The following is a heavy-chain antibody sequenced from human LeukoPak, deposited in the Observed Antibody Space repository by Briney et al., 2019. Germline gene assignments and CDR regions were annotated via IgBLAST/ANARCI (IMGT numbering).Heavy chain of an antibody. V-gene: IGHV5-51*01. CDR2: IYPSDSGT. CDR1: GYSFTDYW. J-gene: IGHJ5*02. CDR3: ARTSTFNWFDP. Sequence: RGESLKISCKTSGYSFTDYWIGWVRQMPGKGLEWMGFIYPSDSGTRYSPSFQGQVTISADKSISTVYLQCSSLKASDTAMYYCARTSTFNWFDPWGQGTLVTVSS.